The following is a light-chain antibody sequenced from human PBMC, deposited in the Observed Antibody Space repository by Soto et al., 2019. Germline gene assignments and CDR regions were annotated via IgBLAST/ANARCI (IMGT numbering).Light chain of an antibody. CDR2: KAS. CDR3: QQYDTSPWT. J-gene: IGKJ1*01. CDR1: QTISSW. V-gene: IGKV1-5*03. Sequence: DIQMTQSPSTLSASVRDRVTITCRASQTISSWLAWFQQRPGRAPKFLIYKASSLKNGVPLRFSGSGSGTQFTLTNSSLQPDDFAVYYCQQYDTSPWTFGQGTTVEVK.